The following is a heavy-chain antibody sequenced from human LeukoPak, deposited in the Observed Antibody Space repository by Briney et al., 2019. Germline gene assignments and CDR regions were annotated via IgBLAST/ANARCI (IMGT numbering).Heavy chain of an antibody. CDR3: ARFRPLGTARFDY. D-gene: IGHD5-18*01. CDR1: GGSISSYY. CDR2: IYDSGST. V-gene: IGHV4-59*01. J-gene: IGHJ4*02. Sequence: SETLSLTCTVSGGSISSYYWSWIRQPPGKGLEWIGYIYDSGSTNYNPSLKSRVTISVDTSKKQFSLKLSSVTAADTAVYYCARFRPLGTARFDYWGQGTLVTVSS.